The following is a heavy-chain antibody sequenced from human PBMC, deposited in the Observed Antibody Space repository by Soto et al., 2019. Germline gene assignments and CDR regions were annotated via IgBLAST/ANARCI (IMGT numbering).Heavy chain of an antibody. CDR3: ARAWGLGFDY. CDR2: IYHSGST. Sequence: SETLSLTCAVSGGSISSGGYSWSWIRQPPGKGLEWIGYIYHSGSTYYNPSLKSRVTISVGRSKNQFSLKLSSVTAADTAVYYCARAWGLGFDYWGQGTLVTVSS. J-gene: IGHJ4*02. V-gene: IGHV4-30-2*01. CDR1: GGSISSGGYS. D-gene: IGHD2-21*01.